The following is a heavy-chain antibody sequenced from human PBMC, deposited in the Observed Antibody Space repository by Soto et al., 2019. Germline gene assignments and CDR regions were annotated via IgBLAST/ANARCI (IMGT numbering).Heavy chain of an antibody. CDR2: ISSDGDNK. D-gene: IGHD6-13*01. J-gene: IGHJ4*02. V-gene: IGHV3-30*18. CDR3: AKSGSSSWLFDY. Sequence: GGSLRLSCAASGISFSSYGMHWVRHAPGKRLEWVAHISSDGDNKYYADSVKGRFTISRDNLKNTLYLQMNSLRAEDTAVYYCAKSGSSSWLFDYWGQGTLVTVSS. CDR1: GISFSSYG.